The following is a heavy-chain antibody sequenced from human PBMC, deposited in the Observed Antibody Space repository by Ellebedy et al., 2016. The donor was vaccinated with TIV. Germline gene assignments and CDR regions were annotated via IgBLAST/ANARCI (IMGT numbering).Heavy chain of an antibody. J-gene: IGHJ4*02. D-gene: IGHD3-9*01. Sequence: PGGSLRLSCEASGFTLSGYWMHWVRQVPGKGLVWVARINTDGSSASYADSVEGRFTISRDNAKKTLYLEMTDLRVEDTAVYYCARESVRYFDWDYWGQGTLVTV. V-gene: IGHV3-74*01. CDR3: ARESVRYFDWDY. CDR1: GFTLSGYW. CDR2: INTDGSSA.